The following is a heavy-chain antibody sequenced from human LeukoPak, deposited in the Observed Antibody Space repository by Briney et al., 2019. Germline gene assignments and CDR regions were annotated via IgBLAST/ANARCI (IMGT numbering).Heavy chain of an antibody. J-gene: IGHJ4*02. Sequence: SETLSLTCTVSGGSISSSSYYWGWIRQPPGKGLEWIGSIYYSGSTYYNPSLKSRVTISVDTSKNQFSLKLSSVTAADTAVYYCARGYYYDSSDYHEPPDYWGQGTLVTVSS. CDR2: IYYSGST. CDR3: ARGYYYDSSDYHEPPDY. V-gene: IGHV4-39*01. CDR1: GGSISSSSYY. D-gene: IGHD3-22*01.